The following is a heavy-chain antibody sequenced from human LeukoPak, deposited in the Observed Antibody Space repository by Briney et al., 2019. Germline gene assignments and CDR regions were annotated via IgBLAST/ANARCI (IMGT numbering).Heavy chain of an antibody. D-gene: IGHD3-22*01. V-gene: IGHV5-51*01. CDR2: IYPGDSDT. J-gene: IGHJ5*02. Sequence: GESLKISCKGSGYSFTSYWIGWVRQMPGKGLEWMRIIYPGDSDTRYSPSFQGQVTISADKSISTAYLQWSSLKASDTAMYYCAGQVYYYDSSGPNWFDPWGQGTLVTVSS. CDR3: AGQVYYYDSSGPNWFDP. CDR1: GYSFTSYW.